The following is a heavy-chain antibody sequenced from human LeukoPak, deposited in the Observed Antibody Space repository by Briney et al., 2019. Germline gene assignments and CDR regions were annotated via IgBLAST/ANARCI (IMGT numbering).Heavy chain of an antibody. CDR2: IKPTTDCETT. CDR1: GFTFSSYA. Sequence: GGSLRLSCGASGFTFSSYAMNWVRKAPGKGLEWIVRIKPTTDCETTEYAAPVKDRFSISRDDSKSMMYLQMNSLKTEDTAVYYCITPLPYSAQGGQGTLVTVSS. CDR3: ITPLPYSAQ. V-gene: IGHV3-15*07. D-gene: IGHD2-21*01. J-gene: IGHJ4*02.